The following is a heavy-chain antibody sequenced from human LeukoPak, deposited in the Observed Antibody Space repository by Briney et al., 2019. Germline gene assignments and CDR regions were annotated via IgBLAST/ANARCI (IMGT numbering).Heavy chain of an antibody. CDR3: ARDHGYNYGY. Sequence: ASVKVSCKAPGGTFSSYAISWVRQAPGQGLEWMGRIIPILGIANYAQKFQGRVTITAEKSTSTAYMELSSLRSEDTAVYYCARDHGYNYGYWDQGTLVTVSS. CDR2: IIPILGIA. CDR1: GGTFSSYA. V-gene: IGHV1-69*04. D-gene: IGHD5-24*01. J-gene: IGHJ4*02.